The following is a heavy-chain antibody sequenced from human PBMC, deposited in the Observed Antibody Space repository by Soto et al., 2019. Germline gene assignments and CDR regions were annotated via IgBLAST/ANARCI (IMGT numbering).Heavy chain of an antibody. CDR1: GFTFSDYY. CDR2: ISSSGSTI. J-gene: IGHJ4*02. Sequence: PGGSLRLSCAASGFTFSDYYMSWIRQAPGKGLEWVSYISSSGSTIYYADSVKGRFTISRDNAKNSLYLQMNSLRAEDTAVYYCAREKNIVATIPRPIDYWGQGTLVTVSS. V-gene: IGHV3-11*01. D-gene: IGHD5-12*01. CDR3: AREKNIVATIPRPIDY.